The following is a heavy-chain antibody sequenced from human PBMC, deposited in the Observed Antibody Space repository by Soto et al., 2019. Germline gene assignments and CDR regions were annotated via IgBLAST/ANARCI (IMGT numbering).Heavy chain of an antibody. CDR1: GFTFSSYA. D-gene: IGHD6-19*01. Sequence: EVQLLESGGGLVQPGGSLRLSCAASGFTFSSYAMSWVRQAPGKGLEWVSAISGSGGSTYYADSVKGRFTISRDNSKNTLYLQMNSLRAEDTAVYCCAKKPRSGWYTDWFDAWGQGTLVTVSS. CDR3: AKKPRSGWYTDWFDA. CDR2: ISGSGGST. V-gene: IGHV3-23*01. J-gene: IGHJ5*02.